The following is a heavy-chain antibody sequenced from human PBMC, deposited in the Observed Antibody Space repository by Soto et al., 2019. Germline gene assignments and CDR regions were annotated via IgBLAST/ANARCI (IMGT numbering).Heavy chain of an antibody. Sequence: WASVKVSCKVSGYTFTSYDINWVRQATGQGLEWMGWMNPNSGNTGYAQKFQGRVTMTRNTSISTAYMELSSLRSEDTAVYYCARSRIAAAWYGMDVWGQGTTVTVSS. CDR1: GYTFTSYD. CDR3: ARSRIAAAWYGMDV. D-gene: IGHD6-13*01. CDR2: MNPNSGNT. V-gene: IGHV1-8*01. J-gene: IGHJ6*02.